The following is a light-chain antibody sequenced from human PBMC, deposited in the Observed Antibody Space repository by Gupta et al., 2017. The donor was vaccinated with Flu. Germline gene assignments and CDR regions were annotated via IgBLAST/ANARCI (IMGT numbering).Light chain of an antibody. CDR1: QDVGNNY. Sequence: ATLSLSPGERATRSCRASQDVGNNYLTWYQKKPGQAPRVVIYNTFNRATGIPDRFSGSGSGTDFTLTISRLEPEDLAVYYCHQHATSPLTFGGGTKVEIK. J-gene: IGKJ4*01. CDR2: NTF. CDR3: HQHATSPLT. V-gene: IGKV3-20*01.